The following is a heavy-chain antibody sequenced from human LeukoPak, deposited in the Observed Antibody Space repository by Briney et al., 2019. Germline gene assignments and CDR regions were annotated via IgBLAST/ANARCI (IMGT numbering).Heavy chain of an antibody. J-gene: IGHJ4*02. CDR3: AKDPYYESSGYYTPYFDY. CDR1: GYSISSGYY. D-gene: IGHD3-22*01. CDR2: IYHSGST. Sequence: SSETLSLTCTVSGYSISSGYYWGWIRPPPGKGLEWIGSIYHSGSTYYNPSLKSRVTISVDTSKNQFSLKLSSVTAADTAVYYCAKDPYYESSGYYTPYFDYWGQGTLVTVSS. V-gene: IGHV4-38-2*02.